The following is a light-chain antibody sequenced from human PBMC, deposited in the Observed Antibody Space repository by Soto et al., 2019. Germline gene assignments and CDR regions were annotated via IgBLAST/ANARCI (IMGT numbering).Light chain of an antibody. CDR2: SND. CDR1: SSNIGSNT. J-gene: IGLJ3*02. CDR3: AAWDDGLNGWV. Sequence: QSVLTQAPSASGTPGQRVTISCSGSSSNIGSNTVTWYQQVPGTAPKLLIYSNDQRPSGVPDRFSGSKSGTSASLAIAGLQSEDEADYYCAAWDDGLNGWVFGGGTKLTVL. V-gene: IGLV1-44*01.